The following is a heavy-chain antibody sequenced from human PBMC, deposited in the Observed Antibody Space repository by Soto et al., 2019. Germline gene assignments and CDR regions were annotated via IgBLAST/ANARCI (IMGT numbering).Heavy chain of an antibody. V-gene: IGHV3-23*01. Sequence: EVQLLESGGGLVQPGGSLRLSCAASGFTFSSYAMSWVRQAPGKGLEWVSAISGSGGSTYYADSVKGRFTISRDNSKNTLYLQMNSLRAEDTAVYYCAKDPCPGYSSSWYWSSCYYFDYWGQGTLVTVSS. CDR1: GFTFSSYA. CDR2: ISGSGGST. J-gene: IGHJ4*02. D-gene: IGHD6-13*01. CDR3: AKDPCPGYSSSWYWSSCYYFDY.